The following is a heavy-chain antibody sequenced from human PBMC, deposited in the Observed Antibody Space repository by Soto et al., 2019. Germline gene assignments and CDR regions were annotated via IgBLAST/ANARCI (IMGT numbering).Heavy chain of an antibody. V-gene: IGHV4-59*08. J-gene: IGHJ4*02. CDR1: GGSISSYY. CDR3: ARHRYGDYDRWFDY. Sequence: SETLSLTCTVSGGSISSYYWSWIRQPPGKGLEWIGYISWSGSTNYNASLKSRVTISADTSKNQFSLRLSSVTAADTAVYYCARHRYGDYDRWFDYWGQGTQVTVSS. D-gene: IGHD4-17*01. CDR2: ISWSGST.